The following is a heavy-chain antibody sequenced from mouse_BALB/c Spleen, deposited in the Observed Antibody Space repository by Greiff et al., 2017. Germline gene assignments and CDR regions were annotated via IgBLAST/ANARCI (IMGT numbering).Heavy chain of an antibody. CDR3: ARDDYDGDY. CDR2: ISSGGST. CDR1: GFTFSSYA. Sequence: EVKLVESGGGLVKPGGSLKLSCAASGFTFSSYAMSWVRQTPEKRLEWVASISSGGSTYYPDSVKGRFTISRDNARTILYLQMSSLRSEDTAMYYCARDDYDGDYWGQGTTLTVSS. D-gene: IGHD2-4*01. J-gene: IGHJ2*01. V-gene: IGHV5-6-5*01.